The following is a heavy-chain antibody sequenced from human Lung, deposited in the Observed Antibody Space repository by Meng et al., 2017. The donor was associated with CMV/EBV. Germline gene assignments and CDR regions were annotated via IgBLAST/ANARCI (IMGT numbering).Heavy chain of an antibody. CDR3: LRRSGGSV. CDR2: IHKRGSS. D-gene: IGHD3-10*01. V-gene: IGHV4-4*03. J-gene: IGHJ1*01. CDR1: GNSITNHKL. Sequence: QRQWRAARLPLGKPPSPPSLPCASPGNSITNHKLWACVRQHPGKGLELLGEIHKRGSSAYNPSLKSRVSMSIDKSNNPFSLKLTSVTAADTAVYHCLRRSGGSVWGQGTLVTVSS.